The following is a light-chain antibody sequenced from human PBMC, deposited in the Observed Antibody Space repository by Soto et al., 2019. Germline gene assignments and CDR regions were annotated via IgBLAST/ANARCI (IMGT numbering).Light chain of an antibody. CDR3: QQCYSPPWT. J-gene: IGKJ1*01. V-gene: IGKV4-1*01. CDR1: QSVLVSSMNENC. CDR2: WAS. Sequence: DIVMTQSPASLAVSLGERAAIKCKSSQSVLVSSMNENCLGWYQQKAGQPPKLLIYWASTRESGVPDRVSGSGSGTDFTLTITNLQAEDGALYYCQQCYSPPWTFGQGTKVEIK.